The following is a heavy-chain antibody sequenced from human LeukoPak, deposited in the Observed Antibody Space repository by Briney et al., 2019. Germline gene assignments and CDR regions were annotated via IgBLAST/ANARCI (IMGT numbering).Heavy chain of an antibody. CDR1: GYTFTGYY. CDR2: SNPNSGGT. V-gene: IGHV1-2*02. CDR3: ARGVYRDQSYYASGTYYIIDY. D-gene: IGHD3-10*01. J-gene: IGHJ4*02. Sequence: ASVKVSFKASGYTFTGYYIHWVRQAPGQGLEWMGWSNPNSGGTKHAQKFQGRVTMTRDTSISTAYMELSSLRSDDTAMYYCARGVYRDQSYYASGTYYIIDYWGQGTLVTVSS.